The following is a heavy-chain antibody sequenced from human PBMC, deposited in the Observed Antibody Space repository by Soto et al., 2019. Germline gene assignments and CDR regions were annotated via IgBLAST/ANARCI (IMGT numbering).Heavy chain of an antibody. J-gene: IGHJ4*02. CDR1: GFTFSSYG. CDR2: IWYDGSNK. D-gene: IGHD3-3*01. Sequence: QVQLVESGGGVVQPGRSLRLSCAASGFTFSSYGMHWVRQAPGKGPEWVAVIWYDGSNKYYADSVKGRFTISRDNSKNTLYLQMNSLRAEDTAVYYCARDTPGEEWLLDYWGQGTLVTVSS. CDR3: ARDTPGEEWLLDY. V-gene: IGHV3-33*01.